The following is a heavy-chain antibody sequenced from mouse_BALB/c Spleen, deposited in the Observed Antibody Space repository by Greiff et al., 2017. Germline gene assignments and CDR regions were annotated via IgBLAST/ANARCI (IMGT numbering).Heavy chain of an antibody. CDR2: INSNGGST. Sequence: EVQVVESGGGLVKLGGSLKLSCAASGFTFSSYYMSWVRQTPEKRLELVAAINSNGGSTYYPDTVKGRFTISRDNAKNTLYLQMSSLKSEDTALYYCARRGVLDAMDYWGQGTSVTVSS. V-gene: IGHV5-6-2*01. CDR1: GFTFSSYY. D-gene: IGHD1-1*01. CDR3: ARRGVLDAMDY. J-gene: IGHJ4*01.